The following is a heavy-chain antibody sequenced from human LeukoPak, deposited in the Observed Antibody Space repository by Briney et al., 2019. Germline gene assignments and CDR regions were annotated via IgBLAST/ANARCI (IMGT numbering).Heavy chain of an antibody. V-gene: IGHV4-38-2*02. CDR1: GYSISSGYY. D-gene: IGHD4-11*01. CDR3: ARAKYSNCFDY. J-gene: IGHJ4*02. CDR2: IYHSGST. Sequence: SETLSLTCTVSGYSISSGYYRGWIRQPPGKGLEWIGSIYHSGSTYYNPSLKSRVTISVDTSKNQFSLKLSSVTAADTAVYYCARAKYSNCFDYWGQGTLVTVSS.